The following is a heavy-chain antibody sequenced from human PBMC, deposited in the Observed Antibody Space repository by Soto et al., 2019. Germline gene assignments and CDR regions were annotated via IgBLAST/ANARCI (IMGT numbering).Heavy chain of an antibody. CDR2: INAGNGNT. J-gene: IGHJ4*02. CDR1: GYTFTSYA. CDR3: AGVSGIAVAEV. V-gene: IGHV1-3*01. Sequence: QVQLVQSGAEVKKPGASVKVSCKASGYTFTSYAMHWVRQAPGQRLEWMGWINAGNGNTKYSQKFQGRVTITRDTSASTAYMELSRLRAEDTAVYYCAGVSGIAVAEVWGQGTLVTVSS. D-gene: IGHD6-19*01.